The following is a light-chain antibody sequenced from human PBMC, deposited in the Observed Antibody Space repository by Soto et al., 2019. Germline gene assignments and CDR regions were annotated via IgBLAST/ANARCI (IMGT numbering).Light chain of an antibody. CDR2: EDY. Sequence: QSVLTQPASVSGSPGQSITIACTGINTDVENYNFVSWYQQHPGKAPKLMIYEDYKRPSGVSNRFSGSKSGNTASLTISGLQTEDEADYYCCSHTSGDFRVFGTGTKVTVL. CDR1: NTDVENYNF. CDR3: CSHTSGDFRV. V-gene: IGLV2-14*02. J-gene: IGLJ1*01.